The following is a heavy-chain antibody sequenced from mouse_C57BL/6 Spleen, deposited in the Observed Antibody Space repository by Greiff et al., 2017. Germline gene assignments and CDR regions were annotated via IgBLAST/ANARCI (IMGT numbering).Heavy chain of an antibody. D-gene: IGHD2-4*01. CDR2: ISSGSSTI. CDR3: ARHYDYDEDAMDY. CDR1: GFTFSDYG. J-gene: IGHJ4*01. V-gene: IGHV5-17*01. Sequence: EVKLVESGGGLVKPGGSLKLSCAASGFTFSDYGMHWVRQAPEKGLEWVAYISSGSSTIYYADTVKGRFTISRDNAKNTLFLQMTSLRSEDTAMYYCARHYDYDEDAMDYWGQGTSVTVSS.